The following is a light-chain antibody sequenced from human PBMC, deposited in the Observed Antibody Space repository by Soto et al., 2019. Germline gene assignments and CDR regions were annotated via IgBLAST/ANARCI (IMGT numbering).Light chain of an antibody. CDR2: LGS. CDR1: QALLHSYGYNY. V-gene: IGKV2-28*01. CDR3: MQALQTPLSIT. J-gene: IGKJ5*01. Sequence: SLALLTTLSDRAHSSNISFQALLHSYGYNYLDWYLQKPGQSPQLLIYLGSNRASGVPDRFSGSGSGTDFTLKIRRVEAEDVGVYYCMQALQTPLSITFGQGTRLE.